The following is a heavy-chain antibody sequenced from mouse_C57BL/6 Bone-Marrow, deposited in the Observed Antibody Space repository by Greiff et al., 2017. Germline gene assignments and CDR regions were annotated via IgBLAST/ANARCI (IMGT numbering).Heavy chain of an antibody. CDR2: SRNKANDYTT. CDR1: GFTFSDFY. V-gene: IGHV7-1*01. J-gene: IGHJ2*01. CDR3: ARDAGTGNFDY. Sequence: EVQVVESGGGLVQSGRSLRLSCATSGFTFSDFYMEWVRQAPGKGLEWIAASRNKANDYTTEYSASVKGRFIVSRDTSQSILYLQMNALRAEDTAIYYCARDAGTGNFDYWGQGTTLTVSS. D-gene: IGHD4-1*01.